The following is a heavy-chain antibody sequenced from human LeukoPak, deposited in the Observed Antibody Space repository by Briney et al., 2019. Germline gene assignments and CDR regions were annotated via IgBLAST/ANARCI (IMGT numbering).Heavy chain of an antibody. CDR1: GYSFTSYW. CDR2: IYPGDSDT. V-gene: IGHV5-51*01. Sequence: GESLKISCKGSGYSFTSYWIGWVRQMPGKGLEWMGIIYPGDSDTRYSPSFQGQVTISADKSISTAYLQWSSLKASDTAMYYCARLMEIETDYDHAFDIWGQGTMVTVSS. J-gene: IGHJ3*02. D-gene: IGHD4-17*01. CDR3: ARLMEIETDYDHAFDI.